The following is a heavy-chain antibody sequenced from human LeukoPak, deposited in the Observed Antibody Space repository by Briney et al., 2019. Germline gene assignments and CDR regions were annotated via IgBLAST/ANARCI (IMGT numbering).Heavy chain of an antibody. J-gene: IGHJ4*02. CDR1: GFTFSNYW. D-gene: IGHD6-19*01. Sequence: PGGSLRLSCAASGFTFSNYWMHWVRQAPGEGLVWVAHINSDGRCTSYADSVKGRFTISRDNAKNTLYVQMNRLRSEHTAVYYCARDMYSSGWSYYFDHWGQGTLVTVSS. CDR3: ARDMYSSGWSYYFDH. V-gene: IGHV3-74*01. CDR2: INSDGRCT.